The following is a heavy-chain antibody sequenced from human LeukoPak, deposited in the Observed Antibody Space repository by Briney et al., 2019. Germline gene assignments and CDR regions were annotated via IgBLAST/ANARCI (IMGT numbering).Heavy chain of an antibody. CDR2: INHSGST. Sequence: SETLSLTCAVYGGSFSGYYWSWIRQPPGKGLEWIGEINHSGSTNYNPSLKSRVTISVDTSKNQFSLKLSSVTAADTAVYYCARALRHQGGLYYYYYMDVWGKGTTVTVSS. CDR3: ARALRHQGGLYYYYYMDV. CDR1: GGSFSGYY. V-gene: IGHV4-34*01. J-gene: IGHJ6*03. D-gene: IGHD3-16*01.